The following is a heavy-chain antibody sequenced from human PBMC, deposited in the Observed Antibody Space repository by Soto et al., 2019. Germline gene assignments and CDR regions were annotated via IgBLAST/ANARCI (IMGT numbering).Heavy chain of an antibody. D-gene: IGHD2-2*01. V-gene: IGHV4-30-4*01. J-gene: IGHJ6*02. CDR1: GGSISSGYYY. CDR3: ASPSLSGMDV. CDR2: IYYSGNT. Sequence: SETLSLTCSVSGGSISSGYYYWSWIRQPPGKGLEWIGNIYYSGNTYYNPSLKSRLIISIDTSKNQLSLKVGSVTAADTAVYYCASPSLSGMDVWGPGTMVTVS.